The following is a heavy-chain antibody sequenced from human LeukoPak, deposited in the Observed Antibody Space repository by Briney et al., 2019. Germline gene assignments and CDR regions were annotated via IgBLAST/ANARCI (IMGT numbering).Heavy chain of an antibody. D-gene: IGHD2-21*02. Sequence: GGSLRLSCAASGFTFSSYSMSWVRQAPGKGLEWVSYISSSGSTIYYADSVKGRFTISRDNAKNSLYLQMNSLRAEDTAVYYCARKYCGGDCYPSSAYYFDYWGQGTLVTVSS. CDR3: ARKYCGGDCYPSSAYYFDY. CDR1: GFTFSSYS. J-gene: IGHJ4*02. V-gene: IGHV3-48*04. CDR2: ISSSGSTI.